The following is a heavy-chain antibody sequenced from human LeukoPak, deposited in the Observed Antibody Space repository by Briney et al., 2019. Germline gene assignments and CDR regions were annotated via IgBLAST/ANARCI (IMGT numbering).Heavy chain of an antibody. CDR3: ARAGFAGTAMVHYFDY. V-gene: IGHV1-69*06. CDR2: IIPIFGTA. D-gene: IGHD5-18*01. Sequence: ASVKVSCKASGGTFSSYAISWVRQAPGQGLEWMGGIIPIFGTANYAQKFQGRVTITADKSTSTAYMELSSLRSEDTAVYYCARAGFAGTAMVHYFDYWGQGTLVTVSS. CDR1: GGTFSSYA. J-gene: IGHJ4*02.